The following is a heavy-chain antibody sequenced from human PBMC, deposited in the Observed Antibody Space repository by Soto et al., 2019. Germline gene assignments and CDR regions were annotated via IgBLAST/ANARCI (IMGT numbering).Heavy chain of an antibody. J-gene: IGHJ6*03. V-gene: IGHV3-21*01. Sequence: GGSLRLSCAASGFTFSSYSMNWVRQTPGKGLEWVSSISSSSSYIYYPDSVKGRFTISRDNAKNSLYLQMNSLRAEDTAVYYCAREIYDFWSGSMVVWGKGTTVTVSS. D-gene: IGHD3-3*01. CDR3: AREIYDFWSGSMVV. CDR2: ISSSSSYI. CDR1: GFTFSSYS.